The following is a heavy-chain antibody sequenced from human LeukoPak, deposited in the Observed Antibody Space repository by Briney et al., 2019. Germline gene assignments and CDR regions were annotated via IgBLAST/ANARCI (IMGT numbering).Heavy chain of an antibody. V-gene: IGHV4-39*01. Sequence: SEPLSLTCTVSGGSITSSLYYWAWICQTPAEGREWIGTIQYRGSTYYNPSLRSRLTISADTSNTQYSLRFNSVTAADTAVYYSARQGPRLRSFDSLLYFDSCGQGTPGPVSS. J-gene: IGHJ4*02. CDR2: IQYRGST. CDR1: GGSITSSLYY. D-gene: IGHD3-9*01. CDR3: ARQGPRLRSFDSLLYFDS.